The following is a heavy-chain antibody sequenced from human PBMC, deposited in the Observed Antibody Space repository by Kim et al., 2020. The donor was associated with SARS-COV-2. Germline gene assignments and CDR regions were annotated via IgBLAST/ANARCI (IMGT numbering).Heavy chain of an antibody. D-gene: IGHD3-10*01. Sequence: SRKARFTIARDNSKNWLSLQMNSLGAEDTAVYYCAREGSITMVRGAYFDYWGQGTLVTVSS. J-gene: IGHJ4*02. CDR3: AREGSITMVRGAYFDY. V-gene: IGHV3-66*01.